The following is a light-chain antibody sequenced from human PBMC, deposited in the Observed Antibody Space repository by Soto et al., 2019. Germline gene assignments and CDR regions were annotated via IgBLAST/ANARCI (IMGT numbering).Light chain of an antibody. J-gene: IGKJ1*01. CDR3: QQYNSYARG. V-gene: IGKV1-5*03. CDR1: ESISSW. CDR2: KAS. Sequence: DIQMTQSPSTLSASVGDMVTITCRASESISSWLAWYQQKPGKAPKLLIYKASSLESGGPSRFSGSGSGTEFTLTISSLQPDDFATYSCQQYNSYARGVGQGTKVEIK.